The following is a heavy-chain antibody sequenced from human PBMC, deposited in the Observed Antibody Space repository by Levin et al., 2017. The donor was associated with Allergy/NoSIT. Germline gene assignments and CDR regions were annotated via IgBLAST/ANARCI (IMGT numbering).Heavy chain of an antibody. J-gene: IGHJ6*02. CDR3: TRLLERGTASSSWYDRMDV. D-gene: IGHD6-13*01. Sequence: GGSLRLSCAASGFTFSGSAMHWVRQASGKGLEWVGRIRSKANSYATAYAASVKGRFTISRDDSKNTAYLQMNSLKTEDTAVYYCTRLLERGTASSSWYDRMDVWGQGTTVTVSS. CDR1: GFTFSGSA. CDR2: IRSKANSYAT. V-gene: IGHV3-73*01.